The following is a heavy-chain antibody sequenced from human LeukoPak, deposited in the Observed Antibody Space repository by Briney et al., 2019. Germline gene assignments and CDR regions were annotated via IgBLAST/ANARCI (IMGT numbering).Heavy chain of an antibody. D-gene: IGHD3-10*02. Sequence: SGTLSLTCAVYGGSFSGYYWSWIRQPPEKGLEWIGEINHSGSSNYNPSLKSRVTISVDTSKNQFSLKLTSVTAADPAVFYCASGNSYVFAPWGQGTLVTVSS. CDR3: ASGNSYVFAP. CDR1: GGSFSGYY. CDR2: INHSGSS. V-gene: IGHV4-34*01. J-gene: IGHJ5*02.